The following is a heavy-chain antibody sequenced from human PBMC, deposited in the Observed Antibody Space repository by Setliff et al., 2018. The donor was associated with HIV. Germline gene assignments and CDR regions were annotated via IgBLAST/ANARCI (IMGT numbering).Heavy chain of an antibody. CDR3: ARDLLRGYIYIVFDY. J-gene: IGHJ4*02. CDR1: GGSISSSDYY. V-gene: IGHV4-61*02. CDR2: IYTSGST. D-gene: IGHD5-18*01. Sequence: SETLSLTCTVSGGSISSSDYYWSWIRQPAGKGLEWIGRIYTSGSTNYNPSLKSRVTISIDTSKNQFSLKLSSVTAADTAVYYCARDLLRGYIYIVFDYWGQGTLVTV.